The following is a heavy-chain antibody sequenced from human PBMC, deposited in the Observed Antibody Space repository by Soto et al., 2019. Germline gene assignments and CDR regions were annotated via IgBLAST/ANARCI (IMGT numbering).Heavy chain of an antibody. D-gene: IGHD2-15*01. Sequence: QLQLQESGPGLVKPSETLSLTCTVSGGSVSTSIYYWAWIRQPPGKGLEWIGSIYYDGNTYYNTSLKSRVTISVDTSKNQFSLKMNSVTAADTALYYCARLVLDCRGKICHLNWFDPWGQGTLVTVSS. J-gene: IGHJ5*02. CDR3: ARLVLDCRGKICHLNWFDP. CDR2: IYYDGNT. CDR1: GGSVSTSIYY. V-gene: IGHV4-39*01.